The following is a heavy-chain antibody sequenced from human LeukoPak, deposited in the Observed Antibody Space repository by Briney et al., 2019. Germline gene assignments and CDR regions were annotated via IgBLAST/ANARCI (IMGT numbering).Heavy chain of an antibody. D-gene: IGHD6-19*01. CDR2: VSSDGANK. J-gene: IGHJ4*02. CDR3: ARDRQGLSVADSFDF. CDR1: RFSWSNYD. V-gene: IGHV3-30*04. Sequence: PGRSLRLSCGASRFSWSNYDMHWVRQAPAKGLEWVAVVSSDGANKYYADSVKGRFTISRDNSKNTLYIEMNSLRPEDTAVYYCARDRQGLSVADSFDFWGQGTLVTVSS.